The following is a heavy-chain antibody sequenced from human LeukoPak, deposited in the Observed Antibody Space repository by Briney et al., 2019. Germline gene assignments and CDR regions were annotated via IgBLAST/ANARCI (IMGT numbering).Heavy chain of an antibody. CDR2: ISWNSGSI. V-gene: IGHV3-9*01. CDR1: GFTFDDYA. CDR3: AKAITIFGVVIAWGFDY. D-gene: IGHD3-3*01. J-gene: IGHJ4*02. Sequence: GRSLRLSCAASGFTFDDYAMHWVRQAPGKGLEWVSGISWNSGSIGYADSVKGRFTISRDNAKNSLYLQMNSLRAEDTALYYCAKAITIFGVVIAWGFDYWGQGTLVTVSS.